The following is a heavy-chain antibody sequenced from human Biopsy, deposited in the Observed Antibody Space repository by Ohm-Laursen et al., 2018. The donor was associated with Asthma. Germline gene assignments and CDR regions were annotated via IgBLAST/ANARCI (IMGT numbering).Heavy chain of an antibody. V-gene: IGHV3-9*01. CDR1: GFTFEEYA. CDR2: ISWNSGTI. Sequence: SLRLSCAASGFTFEEYAMHWVRQPPGKGLEWVSGISWNSGTIAYADSVKGRFTISRDNSNNSVYLQMNSLRPEDTALYFCSRDRGGNTRGGYYYYGMDVWGQGTTVTVSS. J-gene: IGHJ6*02. D-gene: IGHD4-23*01. CDR3: SRDRGGNTRGGYYYYGMDV.